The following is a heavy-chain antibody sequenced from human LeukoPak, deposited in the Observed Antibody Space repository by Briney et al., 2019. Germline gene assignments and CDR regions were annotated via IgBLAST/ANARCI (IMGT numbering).Heavy chain of an antibody. V-gene: IGHV3-11*01. CDR3: VRAYSRGYSDDFDY. CDR2: ISGDNGSI. Sequence: GGSLRLSRAASGFTFSDYYMSWFRQAPGKGLXXLSYISGDNGSIYYADSVRGRFTISRDNAKNSLYLQVNSLRGEDTAVYYCVRAYSRGYSDDFDYWGQGTLVTVSS. CDR1: GFTFSDYY. D-gene: IGHD6-25*01. J-gene: IGHJ4*02.